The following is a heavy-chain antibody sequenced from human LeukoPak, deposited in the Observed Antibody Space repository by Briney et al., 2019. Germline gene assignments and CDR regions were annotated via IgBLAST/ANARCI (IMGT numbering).Heavy chain of an antibody. CDR2: ITGSVGTT. D-gene: IGHD2-15*01. Sequence: PGGSLRLSCAASGFTFNSYAMSWVRQAPGRGLEWVSAITGSVGTTYYADSVKGRFTMSRDNSKNTLYLLMNSLRAEDTAVYHCAKDSGAYCSGGSCYRGYFHNWGQGTLVTVSS. J-gene: IGHJ4*02. CDR3: AKDSGAYCSGGSCYRGYFHN. V-gene: IGHV3-23*01. CDR1: GFTFNSYA.